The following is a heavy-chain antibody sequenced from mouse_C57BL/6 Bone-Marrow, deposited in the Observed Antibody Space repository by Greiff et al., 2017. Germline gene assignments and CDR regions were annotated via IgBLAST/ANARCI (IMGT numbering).Heavy chain of an antibody. CDR1: GYTFTSYW. J-gene: IGHJ2*01. CDR3: ARSLYYYGSSYPYYFDY. D-gene: IGHD1-1*01. Sequence: QVQLQQPGAELVKPGASVKMSCKASGYTFTSYWITWVKQRPGQGLEWIGDIYPGSGSTNYNEKFKSKATLTVDTSSSTAYMQLSSLTSEDSAVYYCARSLYYYGSSYPYYFDYWGQGTTLTVSS. CDR2: IYPGSGST. V-gene: IGHV1-55*01.